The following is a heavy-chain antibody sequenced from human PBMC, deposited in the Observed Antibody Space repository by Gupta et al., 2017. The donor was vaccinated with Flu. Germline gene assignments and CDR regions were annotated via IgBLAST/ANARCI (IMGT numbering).Heavy chain of an antibody. CDR2: INHSGST. V-gene: IGHV4-34*01. J-gene: IGHJ6*02. CDR3: ARGSGRSSTSYQGGMDV. D-gene: IGHD2-2*01. CDR1: GGSFSGYY. Sequence: QVQLQQWGAGLLKPSETLSLTCAVYGGSFSGYYWSWIRQPPGKGLEWIGEINHSGSTNYNPSLKSRVTISVDTSKNQFSLKLSSVTAADTAVYYWARGSGRSSTSYQGGMDVWGQGTTVTVSS.